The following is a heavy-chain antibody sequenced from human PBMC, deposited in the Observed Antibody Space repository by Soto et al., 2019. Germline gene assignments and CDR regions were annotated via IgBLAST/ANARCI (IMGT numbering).Heavy chain of an antibody. J-gene: IGHJ6*02. CDR3: AGDSYGDYVDYYYGMDV. CDR2: IIPIFGTA. D-gene: IGHD4-17*01. Sequence: SVNVSCKASGGTFSSYAISWVRQAPGQGLEWLGGIIPIFGTANYAQKFQGRVTITADESTSTAYMELSSLRSEDTALYYCAGDSYGDYVDYYYGMDVWGQGTTVTVSS. CDR1: GGTFSSYA. V-gene: IGHV1-69*13.